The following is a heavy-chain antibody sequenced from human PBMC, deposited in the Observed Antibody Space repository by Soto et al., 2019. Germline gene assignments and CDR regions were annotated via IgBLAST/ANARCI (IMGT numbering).Heavy chain of an antibody. J-gene: IGHJ6*02. CDR2: ISYVERNK. CDR3: AKDDKRGGSGDNYGMDV. D-gene: IGHD3-10*01. V-gene: IGHV3-30*18. CDR1: GFTFSSYG. Sequence: QVQLVEAGGGVVQPGRSLRLSCAASGFTFSSYGMHWVRRAPGKGLEWVAVISYVERNKYYADSGKGRFTIPEDNSKNTLLLQMNSLRAEDTALYYCAKDDKRGGSGDNYGMDVWGQGTAVTVSS.